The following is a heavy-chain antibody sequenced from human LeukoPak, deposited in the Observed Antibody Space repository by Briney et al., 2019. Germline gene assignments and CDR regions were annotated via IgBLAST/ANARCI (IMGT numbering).Heavy chain of an antibody. J-gene: IGHJ4*02. D-gene: IGHD2-15*01. Sequence: GESLKISCKGSGYSFTSYWIGWVRQMPGKGLEWVGIIYPGDSDTRYSPSFQGQVTISADKSIRTAYLQWSSLKASDTATYYCARGGRRYCSGGSCHTNFDYWGQGTLVTVSS. V-gene: IGHV5-51*01. CDR2: IYPGDSDT. CDR1: GYSFTSYW. CDR3: ARGGRRYCSGGSCHTNFDY.